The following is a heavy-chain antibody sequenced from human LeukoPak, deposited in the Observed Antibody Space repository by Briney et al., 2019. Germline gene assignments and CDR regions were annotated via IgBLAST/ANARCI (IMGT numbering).Heavy chain of an antibody. V-gene: IGHV3-48*03. CDR1: GFTFSSYE. Sequence: PGGSLRLSCAASGFTFSSYEMNWVRQAPGKGLEWVSYISSSGSTIYYADSVKGRITISRDNAKNSLYLQMNSLRAEDTAVYYCARDYYYGMDVWGQGTTVTVSS. CDR3: ARDYYYGMDV. J-gene: IGHJ6*02. CDR2: ISSSGSTI.